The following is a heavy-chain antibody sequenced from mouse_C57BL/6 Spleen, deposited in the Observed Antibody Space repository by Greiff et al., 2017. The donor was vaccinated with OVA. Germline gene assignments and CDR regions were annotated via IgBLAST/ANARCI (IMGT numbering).Heavy chain of an antibody. CDR3: TRDGNYDVDY. CDR2: IDPETGGT. J-gene: IGHJ4*01. D-gene: IGHD2-1*01. CDR1: GYTFTDYE. V-gene: IGHV1-15*01. Sequence: QVQLQQSGAELVRPGASVTLSCKASGYTFTDYEMHWVKQTPVHGLEWIGAIDPETGGTAYNQKFKGKAILTADKSSSTAYMELRSLTSEDSAVYYCTRDGNYDVDYWGQGTSVTVSS.